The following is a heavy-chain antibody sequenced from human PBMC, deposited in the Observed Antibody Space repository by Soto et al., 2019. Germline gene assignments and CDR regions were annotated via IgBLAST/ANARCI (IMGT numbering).Heavy chain of an antibody. D-gene: IGHD1-1*01. CDR1: GGTFRTSA. CDR2: IMPVFRRP. CDR3: ARDKDRLQLGGNYYFILDV. Sequence: VQLVQSGAGVKKPGSSVKVSCKASGGTFRTSAISWVRQAPGQGLEWVGGIMPVFRRPKYAQNFQDRVTITADESTSTAYMELNSLRSDDTAVYYCARDKDRLQLGGNYYFILDVWGQGTAVTVSS. V-gene: IGHV1-69*12. J-gene: IGHJ6*02.